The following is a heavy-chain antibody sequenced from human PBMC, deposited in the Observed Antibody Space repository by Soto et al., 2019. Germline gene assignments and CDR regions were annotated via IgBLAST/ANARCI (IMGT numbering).Heavy chain of an antibody. CDR2: ISGSGNRT. CDR3: AKESPFMGANGY. CDR1: GFTFRRNA. D-gene: IGHD3-16*01. V-gene: IGHV3-23*01. Sequence: EVQLLESGGGLIQPGGSLRLSCAASGFTFRRNAMNWVRQAPGKGLEWVSSISGSGNRTFYADSVKGRFTISRDNSNNTLYLQMTILRVEDTAVYYCAKESPFMGANGYWGQGTLVTVSS. J-gene: IGHJ4*02.